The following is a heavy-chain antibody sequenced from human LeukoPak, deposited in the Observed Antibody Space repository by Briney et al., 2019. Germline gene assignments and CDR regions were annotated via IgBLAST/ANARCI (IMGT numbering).Heavy chain of an antibody. D-gene: IGHD4-11*01. Sequence: SETLSLTCTVSGGSISSGSYFWTWIRQPAGKGLEWIGHMYTTGSTNYHPSLRSRVTISIDTSKNQFSLRLNSVTAADTAVYYCARGVPHGSNWYWLDHWDQGTLVTVSS. CDR3: ARGVPHGSNWYWLDH. CDR1: GGSISSGSYF. V-gene: IGHV4-61*09. CDR2: MYTTGST. J-gene: IGHJ5*02.